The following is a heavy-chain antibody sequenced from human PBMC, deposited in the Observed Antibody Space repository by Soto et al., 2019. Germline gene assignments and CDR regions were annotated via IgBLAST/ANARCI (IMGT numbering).Heavy chain of an antibody. CDR1: GFAFSDYG. J-gene: IGHJ6*02. CDR2: IWYDGSNK. D-gene: IGHD4-17*01. Sequence: VGSLRLSCTASGFAFSDYGMHWVRQAPGKGLEWVAVIWYDGSNKYYADSVKGRFTISRDNSRNTLDLQMDSLRAEDTGIYFCARRRSTVTMSWFYHGMDVWGRGTTVTVSS. CDR3: ARRRSTVTMSWFYHGMDV. V-gene: IGHV3-33*01.